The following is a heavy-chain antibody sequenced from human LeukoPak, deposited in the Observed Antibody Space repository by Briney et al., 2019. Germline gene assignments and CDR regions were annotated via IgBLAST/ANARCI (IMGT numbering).Heavy chain of an antibody. CDR2: ISTSSNYI. J-gene: IGHJ4*02. Sequence: GGSLRPSCAASGFTFNSYTMNWVRQAPGKGLEWVSSISTSSNYIYYADSLRGRFTISRDNAENSLYLQMNGLRAEDTAVYYCASSSDYGDYAVYWGQGTLVTVSS. D-gene: IGHD4-17*01. CDR1: GFTFNSYT. CDR3: ASSSDYGDYAVY. V-gene: IGHV3-21*01.